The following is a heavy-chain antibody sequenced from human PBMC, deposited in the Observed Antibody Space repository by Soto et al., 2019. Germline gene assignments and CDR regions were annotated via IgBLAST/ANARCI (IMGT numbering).Heavy chain of an antibody. CDR1: GFTFSNYA. D-gene: IGHD2-8*01. CDR3: AKALPNLTNRGYYSYGMDV. V-gene: IGHV3-23*01. Sequence: EVQLLESGGGLVQPGGSLRLSCAASGFTFSNYAMNWVRQAPGKGLEWVSVISGSDGSTYYADSVKGRFTISRDNSKNTLYLQMNRLRAEDTAVYYGAKALPNLTNRGYYSYGMDVWGQGTTVTVSS. J-gene: IGHJ6*02. CDR2: ISGSDGST.